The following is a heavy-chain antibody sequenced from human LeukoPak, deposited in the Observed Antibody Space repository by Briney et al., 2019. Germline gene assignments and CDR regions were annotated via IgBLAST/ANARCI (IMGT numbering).Heavy chain of an antibody. V-gene: IGHV3-21*01. D-gene: IGHD1-26*01. Sequence: PGGSLRLSCAASGFTFSSYSMNWVRQAPGKGLEWASSISSSSSYIYYADSVKGRFTISRDNAKNSLYLQMNSLRAEDTAVYYCTRGGIWGMDVWGQGTTVIVSS. J-gene: IGHJ6*02. CDR3: TRGGIWGMDV. CDR2: ISSSSSYI. CDR1: GFTFSSYS.